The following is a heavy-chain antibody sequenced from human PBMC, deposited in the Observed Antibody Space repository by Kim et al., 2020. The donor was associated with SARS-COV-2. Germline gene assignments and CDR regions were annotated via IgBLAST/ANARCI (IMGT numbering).Heavy chain of an antibody. D-gene: IGHD3-10*01. V-gene: IGHV1-69*13. CDR2: IIPIFGTA. CDR3: ARGRAKRPSITPLYYFDY. Sequence: SVKVSCKASGGTFSSYAISWVRQAPGQGLEWMGGIIPIFGTANYAQKFQGRVTITADESTSTAYMELSSLRSEDTAVYYCARGRAKRPSITPLYYFDYWGQGTLVTVSS. J-gene: IGHJ4*02. CDR1: GGTFSSYA.